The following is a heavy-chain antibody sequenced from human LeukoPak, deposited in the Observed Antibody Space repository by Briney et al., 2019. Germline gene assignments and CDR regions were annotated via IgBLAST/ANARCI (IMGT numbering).Heavy chain of an antibody. J-gene: IGHJ4*02. CDR2: ISSSGSTI. D-gene: IGHD3-22*01. CDR1: GFTFSDYY. V-gene: IGHV3-11*01. CDR3: ASGRIYDSSGYYRY. Sequence: PGGSLRLSCAASGFTFSDYYMSWIRQAPGKGLEWVSYISSSGSTIYYADSVKGRFTISRDNAKNSLYLQMNSPRAEDTAVYYCASGRIYDSSGYYRYWGQGTLVTVSS.